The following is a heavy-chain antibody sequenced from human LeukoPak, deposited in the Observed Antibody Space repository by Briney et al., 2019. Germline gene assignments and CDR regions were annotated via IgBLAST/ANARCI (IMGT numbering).Heavy chain of an antibody. CDR1: GDSVSSNSVA. CDR2: TYYKSKWYN. CDR3: ARYDHGLHYFDY. J-gene: IGHJ4*02. V-gene: IGHV6-1*01. Sequence: SQTLSLTCPISGDSVSSNSVAWNWIRQSPSRGLEWLGRTYYKSKWYNDYAVSVQSRITINPDTSKNQFSLQLNSVTPEDTAVYYCARYDHGLHYFDYWGQGTLVTVSS. D-gene: IGHD3-3*01.